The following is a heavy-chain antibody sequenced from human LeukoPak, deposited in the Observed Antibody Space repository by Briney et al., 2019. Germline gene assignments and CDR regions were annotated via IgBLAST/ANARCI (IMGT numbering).Heavy chain of an antibody. J-gene: IGHJ4*02. V-gene: IGHV3-49*04. CDR3: RSWVTAHDY. CDR2: IRSKAYGGTT. CDR1: GFTVSGNY. D-gene: IGHD2-21*02. Sequence: PGGSLRLSCAASGFTVSGNYMSWVRQAPGKGLEWVGFIRSKAYGGTTEYAASVKGRFTISRDDSKSIAYLQMNSLKTEDTAVYYCRSWVTAHDYWGQGTLVTVSS.